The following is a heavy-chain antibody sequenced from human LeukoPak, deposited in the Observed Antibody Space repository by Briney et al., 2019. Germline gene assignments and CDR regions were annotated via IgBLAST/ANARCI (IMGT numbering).Heavy chain of an antibody. Sequence: GGSLRLTCAASGFTFSVSWMSWVRQAPRKGLEWVANIKYDGSEKYYVDSVKGRFTISRDNAKNSLYLQMNSLRAEDTAVYYCARGGTTFEHWGQGTLVTVSS. J-gene: IGHJ4*02. CDR2: IKYDGSEK. V-gene: IGHV3-7*01. CDR3: ARGGTTFEH. D-gene: IGHD1-1*01. CDR1: GFTFSVSW.